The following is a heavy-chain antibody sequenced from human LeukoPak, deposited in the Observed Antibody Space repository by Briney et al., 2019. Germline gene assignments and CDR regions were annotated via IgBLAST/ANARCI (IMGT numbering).Heavy chain of an antibody. J-gene: IGHJ4*02. D-gene: IGHD2-2*01. V-gene: IGHV3-7*01. Sequence: AGGSLRLSCAASGFTLSSYWMSWVRQAPGKGLEWVANIKQDGNEKYYVDSVKGRFTISRDNAKNSLYLQMNSPRAEDTAVYYCARDPGYCDNTSCYAANFDYWGQGTLVTVSS. CDR1: GFTLSSYW. CDR2: IKQDGNEK. CDR3: ARDPGYCDNTSCYAANFDY.